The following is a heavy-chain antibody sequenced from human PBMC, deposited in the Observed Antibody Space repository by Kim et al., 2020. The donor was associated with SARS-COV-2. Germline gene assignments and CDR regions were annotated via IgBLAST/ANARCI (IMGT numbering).Heavy chain of an antibody. Sequence: GGSLRLSCAASGFTFSSYGMHWVRQAPGKGLEWVAVIWYDGSNKYYADSVKGRFTISRDNSKNTLYLQMNSLRAEDTAVYYCARAGYYGSGSYLTHFDYWGQGTLVTVSS. D-gene: IGHD3-10*01. V-gene: IGHV3-33*01. CDR3: ARAGYYGSGSYLTHFDY. CDR1: GFTFSSYG. J-gene: IGHJ4*02. CDR2: IWYDGSNK.